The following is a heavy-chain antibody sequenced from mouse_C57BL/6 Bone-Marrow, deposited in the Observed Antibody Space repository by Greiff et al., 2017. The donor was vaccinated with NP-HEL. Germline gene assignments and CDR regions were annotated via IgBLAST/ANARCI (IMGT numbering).Heavy chain of an antibody. CDR3: ARSCPAWFAY. CDR2: IHPNSGST. J-gene: IGHJ3*01. V-gene: IGHV1-64*01. CDR1: GYPFTSYW. Sequence: QVQLQQSGAELVKPGPSVKLSCKASGYPFTSYWLRWVKQGPGQGLEWIGMIHPNSGSTNYNEKFKNKTTLTEEKSSSTADMQLSSRTSEDSAVYYCARSCPAWFAYWGQGTLVTVSA.